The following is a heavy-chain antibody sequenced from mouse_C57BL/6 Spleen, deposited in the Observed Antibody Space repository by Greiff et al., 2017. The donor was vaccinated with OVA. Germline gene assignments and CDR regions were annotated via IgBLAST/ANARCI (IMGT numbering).Heavy chain of an antibody. Sequence: VQLVESGPELVKPGASVKISCKASGYAFSSSWMNWVKQRPGKGLEWIGRIYPGDGDTNYNGKFKGKATLTADKSSSTAYMQLSSLTSEDSAVYFCARAFLDYYAMDYWGQGTSVTVSS. CDR1: GYAFSSSW. CDR2: IYPGDGDT. J-gene: IGHJ4*01. CDR3: ARAFLDYYAMDY. V-gene: IGHV1-82*01.